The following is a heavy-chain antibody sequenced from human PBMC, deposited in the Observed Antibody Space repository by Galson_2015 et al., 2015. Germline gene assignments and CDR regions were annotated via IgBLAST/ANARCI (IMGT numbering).Heavy chain of an antibody. Sequence: SLRLSCAASGFTFVDYYMNWIRQAPGKGLEHISYISSRGGTTYYADSVKGRFTISRDNAKNSVYLQMSSLRAEDTAVYYCARSTGARFIEECLDVWGQGSTVCVSS. D-gene: IGHD7-27*01. CDR3: ARSTGARFIEECLDV. J-gene: IGHJ6*02. CDR1: GFTFVDYY. CDR2: ISSRGGTT. V-gene: IGHV3-11*01.